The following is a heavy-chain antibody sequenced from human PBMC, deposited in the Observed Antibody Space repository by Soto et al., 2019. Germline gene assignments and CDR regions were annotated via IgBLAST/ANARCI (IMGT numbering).Heavy chain of an antibody. CDR2: INHSGVT. CDR3: ARFSGSYYYAMDV. Sequence: PSETLSLTWAVYGGSFSGYYWSWIRQPPGKGLEWIGEINHSGVTNYKPSLKRRVTISVDASKNQFSLQLKSVTAADTALYYCARFSGSYYYAMDVWGQGSTVTVSS. D-gene: IGHD6-19*01. CDR1: GGSFSGYY. J-gene: IGHJ6*02. V-gene: IGHV4-34*01.